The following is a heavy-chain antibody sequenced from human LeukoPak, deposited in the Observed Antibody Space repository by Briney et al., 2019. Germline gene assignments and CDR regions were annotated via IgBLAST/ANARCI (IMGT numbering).Heavy chain of an antibody. CDR2: INHSGST. CDR1: SGSFSGYY. Sequence: SETLSLTCAVYSGSFSGYYWSWIRQPPGKGLEWIGEINHSGSTNYNPSLKSRVTISVDTSKNQFSLKLSSVTAADTAVYYCARSAVAAPYYYYYYMDVWGKGTTVTVSS. J-gene: IGHJ6*03. CDR3: ARSAVAAPYYYYYYMDV. V-gene: IGHV4-34*01. D-gene: IGHD2-15*01.